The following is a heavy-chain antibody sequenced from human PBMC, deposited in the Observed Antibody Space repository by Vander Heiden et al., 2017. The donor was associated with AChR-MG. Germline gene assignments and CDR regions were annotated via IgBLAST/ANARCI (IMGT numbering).Heavy chain of an antibody. CDR2: IYTSGST. CDR3: ARGGLDSYGTLKYYYYYYGMDV. D-gene: IGHD5-18*01. V-gene: IGHV4-61*02. J-gene: IGHJ6*02. Sequence: QVQLQESGPGLVKPSQTLSLTCTVSGGPISSGSYSWSWIRQPAGKGLEWIGRIYTSGSTNYNPSLKSRVTISVDTSKNQFSLKLSSVTAADTAVYYCARGGLDSYGTLKYYYYYYGMDVWGQGTTVTVSS. CDR1: GGPISSGSYS.